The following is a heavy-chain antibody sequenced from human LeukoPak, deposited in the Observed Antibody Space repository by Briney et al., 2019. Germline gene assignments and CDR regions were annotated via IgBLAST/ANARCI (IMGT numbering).Heavy chain of an antibody. J-gene: IGHJ4*02. CDR2: IYYSGTT. D-gene: IGHD2/OR15-2a*01. Sequence: PSETLSLTCTVSGGSISSSSDYWGWIRQPPGKGLEWIGDIYYSGTTNYNPSLKSRVTMSVDTSKNQFSLKLNSATAADTAVYYCARRLSTRRYYLDDPGQGTLVTVSS. V-gene: IGHV4-39*01. CDR3: ARRLSTRRYYLDD. CDR1: GGSISSSSDY.